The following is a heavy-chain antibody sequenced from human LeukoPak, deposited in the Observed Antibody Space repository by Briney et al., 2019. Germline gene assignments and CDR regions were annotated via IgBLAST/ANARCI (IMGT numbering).Heavy chain of an antibody. D-gene: IGHD1-26*01. J-gene: IGHJ4*02. CDR3: VRSRIWEVLSSFDL. CDR2: MSFDESSK. CDR1: GFTFDDYA. V-gene: IGHV3-30*04. Sequence: PGRSLRLSCAASGFTFDDYAMHWVRQAPGKGLEWVALMSFDESSKDYADSVKGRFTISRDNSNDTLFLQMSSLRADDTAVYYCVRSRIWEVLSSFDLWGQGALVIVSS.